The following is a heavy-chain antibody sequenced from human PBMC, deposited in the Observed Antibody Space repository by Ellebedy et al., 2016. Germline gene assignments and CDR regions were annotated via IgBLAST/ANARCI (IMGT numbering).Heavy chain of an antibody. V-gene: IGHV3-9*01. Sequence: SLKISXAASGFTFDYYAMHWVRQAPGKGLEWVSGISWNSVSIGYADSVKGRFTISRDNAKNSLYLQMSSLRDEDTAVYYCVRGNSGYGNFDCWGQGTLVTVSS. CDR3: VRGNSGYGNFDC. J-gene: IGHJ4*02. D-gene: IGHD5-12*01. CDR1: GFTFDYYA. CDR2: ISWNSVSI.